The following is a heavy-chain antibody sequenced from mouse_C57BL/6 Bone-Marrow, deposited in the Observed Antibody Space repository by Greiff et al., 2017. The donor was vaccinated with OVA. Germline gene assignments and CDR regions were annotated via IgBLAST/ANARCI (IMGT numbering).Heavy chain of an antibody. V-gene: IGHV1-5*01. J-gene: IGHJ4*01. Sequence: EVQLQQSGTVLARPGASVKMSCKTSGYTFTSYWMHWVKQRPGQGLEWIGAIYPGNSDTSYNQKFKGKAKLTAVTSASTAYMELSSLTNEDSAVYYCTNYYGSSSYYAMDYWGQGTSVTVSS. CDR1: GYTFTSYW. D-gene: IGHD1-1*01. CDR3: TNYYGSSSYYAMDY. CDR2: IYPGNSDT.